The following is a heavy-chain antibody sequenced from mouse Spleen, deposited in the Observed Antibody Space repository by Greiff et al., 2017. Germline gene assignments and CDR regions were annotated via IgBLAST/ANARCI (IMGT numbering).Heavy chain of an antibody. J-gene: IGHJ2*01. CDR1: GYSITSGYY. V-gene: IGHV3-6*01. D-gene: IGHD2-1*01. CDR3: ARENHGNHPFDY. Sequence: VQLKESGPGLVKPSQSLSLTCSVTGYSITSGYYWNWIRQFPGNKLEWMGYISYDGSNNYNPSLKNRISITRDTSKNQFFLKLNSVTTEDTATYYCARENHGNHPFDYWGQGTTLTVSS. CDR2: ISYDGSN.